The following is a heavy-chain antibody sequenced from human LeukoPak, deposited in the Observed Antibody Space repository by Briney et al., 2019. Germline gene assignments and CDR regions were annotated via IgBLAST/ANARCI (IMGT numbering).Heavy chain of an antibody. J-gene: IGHJ4*02. Sequence: SETLSLTCTVSGGSISSSSYYWGWIRQPPGKGLEWIGSIYYSGSTYYNPSLKSRVTISVDTSKNQFSLKLSSVTAADTAVYYCARVRYDSSGYYPFDYWGQGTLVTVSS. CDR3: ARVRYDSSGYYPFDY. V-gene: IGHV4-39*07. CDR1: GGSISSSSYY. D-gene: IGHD3-22*01. CDR2: IYYSGST.